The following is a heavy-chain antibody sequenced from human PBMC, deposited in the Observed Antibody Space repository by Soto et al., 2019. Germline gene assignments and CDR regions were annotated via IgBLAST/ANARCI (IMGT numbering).Heavy chain of an antibody. CDR1: GYTFTSYY. CDR2: INPSGGST. V-gene: IGHV1-46*01. D-gene: IGHD5-12*01. CDR3: ARDHPPPEYAPYSGYDSIPVYFDY. J-gene: IGHJ4*02. Sequence: ASVKVSCKASGYTFTSYYMHWVRQAPGQGLEWMGIINPSGGSTSYAQKFQGRVTMTRDTSTSTVYMELSSLRSEDTAVYYCARDHPPPEYAPYSGYDSIPVYFDYWGQGTLVTVSS.